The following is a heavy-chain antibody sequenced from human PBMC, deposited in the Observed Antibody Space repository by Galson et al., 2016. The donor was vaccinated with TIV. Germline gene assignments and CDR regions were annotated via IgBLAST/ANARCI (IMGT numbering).Heavy chain of an antibody. CDR2: TIPIFGTA. V-gene: IGHV1-69*06. CDR1: GGIFSNYG. J-gene: IGHJ4*02. D-gene: IGHD3-22*01. Sequence: SVKVSCKASGGIFSNYGINWVRQAPGQGLEWMGGTIPIFGTAIYAQKFQRRVTITADRSTTTVYMELSSLRSEDTAVYYCVRGALKYHYDSSGYFFDYWGQGTLVTVSS. CDR3: VRGALKYHYDSSGYFFDY.